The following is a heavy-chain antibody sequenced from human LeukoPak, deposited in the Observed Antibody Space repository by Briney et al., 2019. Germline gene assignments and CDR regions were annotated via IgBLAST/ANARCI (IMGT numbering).Heavy chain of an antibody. J-gene: IGHJ4*02. D-gene: IGHD3-10*01. CDR1: GFTFSSYG. Sequence: GRSLRLSCAASGFTFSSYGMHWVRQAPGKGLERVAVISYDGSNKYYADSVKGRFTISRDNSKNTLYLQMNSLRAEDTAVYYCAKNPSRGSGSYSDYWGQGTLVTVSS. CDR2: ISYDGSNK. CDR3: AKNPSRGSGSYSDY. V-gene: IGHV3-30*18.